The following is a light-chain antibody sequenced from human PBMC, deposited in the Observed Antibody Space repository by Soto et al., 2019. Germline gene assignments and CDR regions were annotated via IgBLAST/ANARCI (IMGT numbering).Light chain of an antibody. CDR3: GSYADSNTFV. CDR2: EGN. J-gene: IGLJ1*01. V-gene: IGLV2-23*01. Sequence: QSALTQPASVSGSPGQSITISCTGTSSDVGSYNLVSWYQQHPGKAPKLMIYEGNKRPSGVSNRCSGSKSADNTALTISGRQTEDEADYYFGSYADSNTFVVGSGTKFTVL. CDR1: SSDVGSYNL.